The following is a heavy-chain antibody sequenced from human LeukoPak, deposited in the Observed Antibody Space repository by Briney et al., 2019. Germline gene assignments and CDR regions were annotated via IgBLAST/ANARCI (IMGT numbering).Heavy chain of an antibody. Sequence: GASVKVSCKASGYTFTGYYMHWVRQAPGQGLEWMGWISAYNGNTNYAQKFQGRVTMTTDTSTSTAYMELSRLRSDDTAVYYCARELPGGLLIDYWGQGTLVTVSS. CDR2: ISAYNGNT. V-gene: IGHV1-18*04. CDR1: GYTFTGYY. D-gene: IGHD5-12*01. CDR3: ARELPGGLLIDY. J-gene: IGHJ4*02.